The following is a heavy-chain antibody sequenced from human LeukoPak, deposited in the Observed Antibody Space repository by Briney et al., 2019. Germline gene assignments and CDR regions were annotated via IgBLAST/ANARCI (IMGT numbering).Heavy chain of an antibody. CDR3: AKRRHYYDSSGYSYDLFDY. CDR1: GFTFSSYA. J-gene: IGHJ4*02. CDR2: ISGSGGST. Sequence: GGSLRLSCAASGFTFSSYAMSWVRQAPGKGLEWVSAISGSGGSTYYADSVKGRFTISRGNSKNTLYLQMNSLRAEDTAVYYCAKRRHYYDSSGYSYDLFDYWGQGTLVTVSS. V-gene: IGHV3-23*01. D-gene: IGHD3-22*01.